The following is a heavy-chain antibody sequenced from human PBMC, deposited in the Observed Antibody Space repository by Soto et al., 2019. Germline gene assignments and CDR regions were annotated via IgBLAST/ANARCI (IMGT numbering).Heavy chain of an antibody. Sequence: SVKVSCKASGFTFTSSAVQWVRQARGQRLEWIGWIVVGSGNTNYAQKFQERVTITRDMSTSKAYMELSSLRSEDTAVYYCAAHLRFLEWFQRWPLGAFDTWRQGTMVTVS. D-gene: IGHD3-3*01. V-gene: IGHV1-58*01. CDR2: IVVGSGNT. CDR3: AAHLRFLEWFQRWPLGAFDT. CDR1: GFTFTSSA. J-gene: IGHJ3*02.